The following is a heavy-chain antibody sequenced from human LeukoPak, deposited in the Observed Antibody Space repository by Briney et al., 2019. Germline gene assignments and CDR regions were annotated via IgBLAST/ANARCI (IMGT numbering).Heavy chain of an antibody. CDR2: ISDSGGSA. Sequence: GGSLRLSCAASGFTFSSYAMSWVRQAAGKGLEWVSAISDSGGSAYYADSVKGRFTISRDNSKNTLYLQMNSLRAEDTAVYFCAKGYGDYDPPLFFDYWGQGTLVTVSS. V-gene: IGHV3-23*01. CDR1: GFTFSSYA. J-gene: IGHJ4*02. D-gene: IGHD4-17*01. CDR3: AKGYGDYDPPLFFDY.